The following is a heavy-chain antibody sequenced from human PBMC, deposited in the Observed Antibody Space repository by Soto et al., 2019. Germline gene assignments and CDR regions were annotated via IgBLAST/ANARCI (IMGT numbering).Heavy chain of an antibody. CDR1: GDSISSNNNY. D-gene: IGHD3-10*01. Sequence: TLSLTCTVSGDSISSNNNYWSWIRQPPGKALEWLALISWDGDKRYSPSLRSRLTITEDTSKNQVVLTMINMDPVDTATYYCAHRTYGPSHYWGPGTLVTVSS. J-gene: IGHJ4*02. V-gene: IGHV2-5*08. CDR3: AHRTYGPSHY. CDR2: ISWDGDK.